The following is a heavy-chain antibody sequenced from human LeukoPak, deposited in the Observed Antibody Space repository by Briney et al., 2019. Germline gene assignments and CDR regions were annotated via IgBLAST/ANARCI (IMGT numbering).Heavy chain of an antibody. CDR1: GFMVRSNY. CDR2: ISSSSSTI. Sequence: GGSLRLSCAASGFMVRSNYMNWVRQAPGKGLEWVSYISSSSSTIYYADSVKGRFTISRDNAKNSLYLQMNSLRAEDTAVYYCARDHHRRLYDSQARDTFDIWGQGTVVTVSS. CDR3: ARDHHRRLYDSQARDTFDI. J-gene: IGHJ3*02. D-gene: IGHD3-22*01. V-gene: IGHV3-48*01.